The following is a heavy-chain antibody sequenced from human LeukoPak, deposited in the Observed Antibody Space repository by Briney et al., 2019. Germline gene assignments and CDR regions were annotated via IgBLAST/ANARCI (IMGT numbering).Heavy chain of an antibody. CDR1: GFTFSSYE. D-gene: IGHD6-19*01. CDR3: ARQPYSSGWYFDY. Sequence: PGGSLRLSCAASGFTFSSYEMNWVRQAPGKGLEWVSYISSSGSTIYYADSVKGRFTISRDNATNSLYLQMNSLRAEDTAVYYCARQPYSSGWYFDYWGQGTLVTVSS. CDR2: ISSSGSTI. V-gene: IGHV3-48*03. J-gene: IGHJ4*02.